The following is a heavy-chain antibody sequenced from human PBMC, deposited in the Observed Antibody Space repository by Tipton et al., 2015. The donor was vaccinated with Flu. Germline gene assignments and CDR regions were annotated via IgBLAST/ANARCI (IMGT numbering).Heavy chain of an antibody. J-gene: IGHJ5*02. CDR3: ANGVSSSWPPGNWFDP. D-gene: IGHD6-13*01. Sequence: SLRLSCAASGFIFGAYAMRWVRQAPGKGLEWVSGISASSYSTDYADSVRGRFTISRDNAKSTLFLLMNSLRAEDTAVYYCANGVSSSWPPGNWFDPWGQGTLVTVSS. CDR1: GFIFGAYA. V-gene: IGHV3-9*01. CDR2: ISASSYST.